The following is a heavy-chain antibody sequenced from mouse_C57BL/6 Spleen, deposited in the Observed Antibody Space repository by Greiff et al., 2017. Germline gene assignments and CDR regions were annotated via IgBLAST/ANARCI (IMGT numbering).Heavy chain of an antibody. D-gene: IGHD4-1*01. Sequence: EVQVVESGPGMVKPSQSLSLTCTVTGYSITSGYDWHWIRHFPGNKLEWMGYISYSGSTNYNPSLKSRISITHDTSKNHFFLKLNSVTTEDTATYYCARGDWDYYYAMDYWGQGTSVTVSS. J-gene: IGHJ4*01. V-gene: IGHV3-1*01. CDR1: GYSITSGYD. CDR2: ISYSGST. CDR3: ARGDWDYYYAMDY.